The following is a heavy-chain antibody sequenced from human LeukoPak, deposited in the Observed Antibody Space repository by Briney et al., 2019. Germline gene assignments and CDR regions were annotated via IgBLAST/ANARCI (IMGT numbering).Heavy chain of an antibody. CDR3: ARAKYSSSWYYGYGMDV. CDR2: IYYSGST. D-gene: IGHD6-13*01. Sequence: SETLSLTCTVSGGSISSYYWSWIRQPPGKGLEWIGYIYYSGSTNYNPSLKSRVTISVDTSKNQFSLKLSSVTAADTAVYYGARAKYSSSWYYGYGMDVWGQGTTVTVSS. CDR1: GGSISSYY. J-gene: IGHJ6*02. V-gene: IGHV4-59*01.